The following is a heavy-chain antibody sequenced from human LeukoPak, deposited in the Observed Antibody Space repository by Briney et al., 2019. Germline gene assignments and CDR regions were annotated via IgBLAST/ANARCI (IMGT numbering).Heavy chain of an antibody. CDR3: AHGTMYQLDS. V-gene: IGHV3-23*01. CDR2: IVGGAGGT. Sequence: GGTLRLSCAASGFTFSSHGMSWVRQAPGKGLEWVSGIVGGAGGTYYADSVKGRFTIPRDNSRNTLYLQMNSLRAEDTAVYYCAHGTMYQLDSWGQGTLVTVSS. J-gene: IGHJ4*02. D-gene: IGHD3-10*02. CDR1: GFTFSSHG.